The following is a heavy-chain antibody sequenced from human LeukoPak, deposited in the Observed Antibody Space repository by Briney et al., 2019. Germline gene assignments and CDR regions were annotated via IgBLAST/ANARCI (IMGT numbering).Heavy chain of an antibody. CDR2: ISSSSSYI. V-gene: IGHV3-21*01. D-gene: IGHD6-13*01. Sequence: GGSLRLSCAASGFTVSSNYMSWVRQAPGKGLEWVSSISSSSSYIYYADSVKGRFTISRDNAKNSLYLQMNSLRAEDTAVYYCARDTRSSWYWNYYYYYMDVWGKGTTVTVSS. CDR1: GFTVSSNY. CDR3: ARDTRSSWYWNYYYYYMDV. J-gene: IGHJ6*03.